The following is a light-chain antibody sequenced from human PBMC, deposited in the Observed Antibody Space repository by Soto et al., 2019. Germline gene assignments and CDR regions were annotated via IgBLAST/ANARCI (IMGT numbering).Light chain of an antibody. V-gene: IGKV1-6*01. Sequence: AIQMTQSPSSLSASVGDRVTITCRASQGIRNDLGWYQQKPGKAPNLLIYTASSLQSGDASRFSGSGSGTDFTLTISSLQPEDFATYYCLQDYNYPWTFGQGTKVEIK. CDR3: LQDYNYPWT. CDR1: QGIRND. J-gene: IGKJ1*01. CDR2: TAS.